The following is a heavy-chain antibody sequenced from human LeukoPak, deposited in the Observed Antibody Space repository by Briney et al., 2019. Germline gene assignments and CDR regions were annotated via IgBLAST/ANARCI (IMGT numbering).Heavy chain of an antibody. J-gene: IGHJ4*02. D-gene: IGHD1-20*01. CDR3: ARTEKITGTHDY. V-gene: IGHV1-8*01. CDR1: GYTFTSYD. CDR2: MNPNSGNT. Sequence: ASVTVSCKASGYTFTSYDINWVRQAPGQGLEWMGWMNPNSGNTGYAQKFQGRVTMTRNTSISTAYMELSSLRSEDTAVYYCARTEKITGTHDYWGQGTLVTVSS.